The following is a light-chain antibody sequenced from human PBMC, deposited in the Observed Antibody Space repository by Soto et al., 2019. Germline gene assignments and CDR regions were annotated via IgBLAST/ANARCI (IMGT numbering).Light chain of an antibody. V-gene: IGKV3-20*01. CDR1: QSVSSNY. Sequence: EIVLTQSPGTLSLSPGERATLSCRASQSVSSNYLAWYQQKPGQAPRLLIYGAYSRATGIPDRFSGSGSATGFTLTISRLEPEDFAVYYCHQYGSLYTFGQGTKVEIK. J-gene: IGKJ2*01. CDR3: HQYGSLYT. CDR2: GAY.